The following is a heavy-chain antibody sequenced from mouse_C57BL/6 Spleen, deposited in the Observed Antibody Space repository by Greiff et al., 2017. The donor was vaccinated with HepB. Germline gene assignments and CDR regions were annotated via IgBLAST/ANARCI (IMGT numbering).Heavy chain of an antibody. Sequence: EVQGVESGGGLVKPGGSLKLSCAASGFTFSSYAMSWVRQTPEKRLEWVATISDGGSYTYYPDNVKGRFTISRDNAKNNLYLQMSHLKSEDTAMYYCARCDYYGSSPSFAYWGQGTLVTVSA. J-gene: IGHJ3*01. CDR2: ISDGGSYT. CDR3: ARCDYYGSSPSFAY. CDR1: GFTFSSYA. D-gene: IGHD1-1*01. V-gene: IGHV5-4*01.